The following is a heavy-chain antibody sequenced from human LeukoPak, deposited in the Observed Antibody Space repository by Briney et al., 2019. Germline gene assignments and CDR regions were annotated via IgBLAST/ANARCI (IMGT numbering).Heavy chain of an antibody. D-gene: IGHD1-26*01. CDR3: ARAGGNYFDY. V-gene: IGHV4-39*07. CDR1: GGSISSSSYY. Sequence: SETLSLTCTVSGGSISSSSYYWGWIRQPPGKGLEWIGSISYRGSAFYNPSLKSRVTISVDTSKNRFSLKLTSVTAADTAVYYCARAGGNYFDYWGQGTLVTVSS. J-gene: IGHJ4*02. CDR2: ISYRGSA.